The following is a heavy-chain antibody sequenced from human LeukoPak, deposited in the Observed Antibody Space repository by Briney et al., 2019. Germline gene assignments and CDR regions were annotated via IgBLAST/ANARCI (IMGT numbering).Heavy chain of an antibody. Sequence: GGSLRLSCAASGFTVSSNYMSWVRQAPGKGLEWVSVIYSGGSTYYADSVKGRFTISRDNSKNTLYLQMNSLRAGDTAVYYCARDAAEYSSGSLDYWGQGTLVTVSS. CDR1: GFTVSSNY. D-gene: IGHD6-19*01. CDR2: IYSGGST. V-gene: IGHV3-53*01. CDR3: ARDAAEYSSGSLDY. J-gene: IGHJ4*02.